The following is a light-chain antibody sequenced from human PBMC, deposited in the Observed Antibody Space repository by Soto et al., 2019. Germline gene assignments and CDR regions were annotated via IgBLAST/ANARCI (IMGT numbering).Light chain of an antibody. V-gene: IGKV3D-15*01. J-gene: IGKJ1*01. Sequence: EIVMTHSPATLSVSRGEIATLSCRASQSVSSCLAWYQQKPGQAPRLLIYDASNRATGSPARFSGSGSGTDFTLTISSLQSEDFAVYYCQQYNNWPWTLGQGTKVDIK. CDR2: DAS. CDR1: QSVSSC. CDR3: QQYNNWPWT.